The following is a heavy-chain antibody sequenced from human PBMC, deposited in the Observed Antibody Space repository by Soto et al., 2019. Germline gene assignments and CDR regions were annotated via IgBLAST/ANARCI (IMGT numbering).Heavy chain of an antibody. D-gene: IGHD6-13*01. Sequence: SETLSLTCTVSGGSISSYYWSWIRQPPGKGLEWIGYIYYSGSTNYNPSLKSRVTISVDTSKNQFSLKLSSVTAADTAVYYCARRDSSGIAAGAFEIWGQGTMVTVSS. CDR1: GGSISSYY. CDR3: ARRDSSGIAAGAFEI. J-gene: IGHJ3*02. CDR2: IYYSGST. V-gene: IGHV4-59*08.